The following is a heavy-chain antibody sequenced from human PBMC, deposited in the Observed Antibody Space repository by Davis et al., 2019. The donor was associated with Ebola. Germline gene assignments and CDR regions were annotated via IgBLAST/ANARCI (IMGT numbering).Heavy chain of an antibody. Sequence: PGGSLRLSCAASAFTFSTYWMSWVRQAPGKGLEWVANIQQDGSEKYYVDSVKGRFTISRDNAKNSLYLQMNSLRAEDTAVYYCARETPTVVTSNFDYWGQGTLVTVSS. CDR2: IQQDGSEK. CDR3: ARETPTVVTSNFDY. CDR1: AFTFSTYW. D-gene: IGHD4-23*01. J-gene: IGHJ4*02. V-gene: IGHV3-7*01.